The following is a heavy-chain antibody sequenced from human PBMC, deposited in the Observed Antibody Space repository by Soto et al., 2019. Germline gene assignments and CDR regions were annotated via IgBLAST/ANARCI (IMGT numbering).Heavy chain of an antibody. Sequence: EVQVVESGGGLVQPGGSLRLSCAASGFTFSDHYMDWVRQAPGKGLEWVGRSKNKADSYTIEYAASVQGRFTISRDGSKNSQFLQMNSLKNEDTAVYYCTVWGSGNDFGAAWGQGILVTVSS. J-gene: IGHJ4*02. D-gene: IGHD3-10*01. V-gene: IGHV3-72*01. CDR2: SKNKADSYTI. CDR3: TVWGSGNDFGAA. CDR1: GFTFSDHY.